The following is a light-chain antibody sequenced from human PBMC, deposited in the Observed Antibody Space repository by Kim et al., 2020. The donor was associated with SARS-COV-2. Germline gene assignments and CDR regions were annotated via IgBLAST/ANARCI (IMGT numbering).Light chain of an antibody. V-gene: IGKV1-27*01. Sequence: ASVGDRVTLTCRASQGISNYLAWYQQKPGKVPKLLIYAASTLQSGVPSRFSGSGSGTDFTLTISGLQPEDVATYYCQKYNSAPRTFGQGAKVDIK. CDR1: QGISNY. CDR3: QKYNSAPRT. CDR2: AAS. J-gene: IGKJ1*01.